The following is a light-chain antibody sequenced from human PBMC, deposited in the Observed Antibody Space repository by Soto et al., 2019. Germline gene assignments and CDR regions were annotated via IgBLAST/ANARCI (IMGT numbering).Light chain of an antibody. CDR1: QSVLYSSNNKSY. CDR3: QQYYSFPT. J-gene: IGKJ1*01. CDR2: WAF. V-gene: IGKV4-1*01. Sequence: DIVMTQSPDSLGVSLGERTTINCKSSQSVLYSSNNKSYLAWYQQKRGQPPKLLIHWAFIRESGVPDRFSGSGSGTDFTLTIRSLKSEDVAVYYCQQYYSFPTFGQGPKWEIK.